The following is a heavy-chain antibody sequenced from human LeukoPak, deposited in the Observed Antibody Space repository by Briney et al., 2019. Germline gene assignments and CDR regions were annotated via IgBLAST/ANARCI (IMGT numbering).Heavy chain of an antibody. CDR2: IKQDGSEK. D-gene: IGHD4-17*01. CDR1: GFTFSSYW. V-gene: IGHV3-7*03. Sequence: PGGSLRLSCAASGFTFSSYWMSWVRQAPGKGLEWVVNIKQDGSEKYYVDSVKGRFTISRDNAKNSLYLQMNSLRAEDTAVYYCARDYGDYGPRYFDYWGQGTLVTVSS. CDR3: ARDYGDYGPRYFDY. J-gene: IGHJ4*02.